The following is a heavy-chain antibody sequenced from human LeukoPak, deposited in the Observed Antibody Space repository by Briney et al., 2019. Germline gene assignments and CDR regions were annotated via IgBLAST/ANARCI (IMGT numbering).Heavy chain of an antibody. V-gene: IGHV3-53*01. D-gene: IGHD5-18*01. CDR3: ARVGAGSTYGYADC. CDR2: IYFGGST. CDR1: GFTVSTNY. J-gene: IGHJ4*02. Sequence: PGGSLRLSCAASGFTVSTNYMSWVRQAPGKGLEWVSVIYFGGSTYYADSVKGRFISSRDNSKNTVYLQMNSLRAEDTAVYYCARVGAGSTYGYADCWGQGTLVTVSS.